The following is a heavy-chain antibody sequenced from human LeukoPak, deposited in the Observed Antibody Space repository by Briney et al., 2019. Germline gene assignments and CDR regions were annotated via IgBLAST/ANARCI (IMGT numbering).Heavy chain of an antibody. CDR1: SGSLSDKY. CDR3: ARALAPYGDYAFDY. D-gene: IGHD4-17*01. Sequence: SETLSLTCGVYSGSLSDKYWSWIRQPPGKGLEWIGEINPSGRTNYNPSLKSRVTISVDTSKSQFSLKLSSVTAADTAVYYCARALAPYGDYAFDYWGQGTLVTVSS. CDR2: INPSGRT. J-gene: IGHJ4*02. V-gene: IGHV4-34*01.